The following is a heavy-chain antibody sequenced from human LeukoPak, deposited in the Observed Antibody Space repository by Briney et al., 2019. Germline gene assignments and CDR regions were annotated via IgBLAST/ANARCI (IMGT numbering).Heavy chain of an antibody. Sequence: GGSLRLSCAASGFTFSSYAMSWVRQAPGKGLEWLSYISDTGSHTYYADSVKGRFAVSRDNGNNLLYLQMNNLRAEDTAVYYCARDIAVAGHWGQGTLVTVSS. J-gene: IGHJ4*02. CDR3: ARDIAVAGH. CDR2: ISDTGSHT. V-gene: IGHV3-48*01. CDR1: GFTFSSYA. D-gene: IGHD6-19*01.